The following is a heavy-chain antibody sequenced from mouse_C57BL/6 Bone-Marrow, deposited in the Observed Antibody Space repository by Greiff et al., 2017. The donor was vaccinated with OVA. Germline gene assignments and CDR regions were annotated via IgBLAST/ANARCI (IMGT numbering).Heavy chain of an antibody. Sequence: EVQLQESVAELVRPGASVKLSCTASGFNIKNTYMHWVKQRPEQGLEWIGRIDPANGNTKYAPKFQGTATITADTSSNTAYLQLSSLTSEDTAIYYCARGDYGSSYGVYWYFDVWGTGTTVTVSS. V-gene: IGHV14-3*01. CDR2: IDPANGNT. CDR3: ARGDYGSSYGVYWYFDV. CDR1: GFNIKNTY. J-gene: IGHJ1*03. D-gene: IGHD1-1*01.